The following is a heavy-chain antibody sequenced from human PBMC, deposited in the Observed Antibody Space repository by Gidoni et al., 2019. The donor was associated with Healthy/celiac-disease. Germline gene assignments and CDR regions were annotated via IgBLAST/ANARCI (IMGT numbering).Heavy chain of an antibody. J-gene: IGHJ6*02. V-gene: IGHV4-4*07. D-gene: IGHD6-6*01. CDR2: IYTSGST. Sequence: QVQLQESGPGLVKPSETLSLTCTVSGGSISSYYWSWIRQPAGKGLEWIGRIYTSGSTNYNPSLKSRVTMSVDTSKNQFSLKLSSVTAADTAVYYCARDREYSSSSLYYDYGMDVWGQGTTVTVSS. CDR3: ARDREYSSSSLYYDYGMDV. CDR1: GGSISSYY.